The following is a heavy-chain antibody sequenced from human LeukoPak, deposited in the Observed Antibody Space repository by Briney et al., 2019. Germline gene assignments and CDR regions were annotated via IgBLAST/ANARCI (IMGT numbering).Heavy chain of an antibody. J-gene: IGHJ4*02. D-gene: IGHD1-26*01. CDR3: AKGWSAGATRFDS. CDR2: IGWNSGSI. V-gene: IGHV3-9*01. CDR1: GFKFDDYG. Sequence: HTGGSLRLSCAATGFKFDDYGMHWVRQAPGKGLEWVSGIGWNSGSIGYADSVKGRFTISRDNAKNSLYLQMNSLKPEDTALYYCAKGWSAGATRFDSWGQGTLVTVSS.